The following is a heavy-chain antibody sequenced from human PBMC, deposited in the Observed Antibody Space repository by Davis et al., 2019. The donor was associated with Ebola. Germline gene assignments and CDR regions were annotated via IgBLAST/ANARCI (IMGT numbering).Heavy chain of an antibody. J-gene: IGHJ4*02. CDR2: ISWNSGHL. V-gene: IGHV3-9*01. D-gene: IGHD4-17*01. Sequence: PGGSLRLSCAASGFTFDDYAMHWVRQAPGKGLEWVSGISWNSGHLGYADSVKGRFTISRDNAKNTLYLQMNSLRVEDTAVYYCTRDYGDYVNDDWGQGTLVTVSS. CDR3: TRDYGDYVNDD. CDR1: GFTFDDYA.